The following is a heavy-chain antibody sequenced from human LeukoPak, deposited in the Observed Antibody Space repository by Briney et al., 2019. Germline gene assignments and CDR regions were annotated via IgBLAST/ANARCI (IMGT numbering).Heavy chain of an antibody. V-gene: IGHV1-69*13. D-gene: IGHD3-22*01. J-gene: IGHJ4*02. CDR2: VIPIFGTA. Sequence: SVKVSCKASGGTFSSYAISWVRQAPGQGLEWMGGVIPIFGTANYAQKFQGRVTITADESTSTAYMELSSLRSEDTAVYYCARSSYYYDSSGYFIVGYFDYWGQGTLVTVSS. CDR3: ARSSYYYDSSGYFIVGYFDY. CDR1: GGTFSSYA.